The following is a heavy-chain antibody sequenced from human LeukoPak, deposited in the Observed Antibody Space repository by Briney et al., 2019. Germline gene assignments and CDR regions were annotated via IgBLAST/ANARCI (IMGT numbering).Heavy chain of an antibody. CDR2: IIPIFDTA. J-gene: IGHJ6*02. CDR3: AGQLVVVAAYGYYYGMDV. CDR1: GGTFSSYS. D-gene: IGHD2-15*01. V-gene: IGHV1-69*13. Sequence: ASVKVSCKASGGTFSSYSISWVRQAPGQGLEWMGGIIPIFDTADYAQKFQGRVTITADESTSTAYMELSSLRSEDTAVYYCAGQLVVVAAYGYYYGMDVWGQGTTVTVSS.